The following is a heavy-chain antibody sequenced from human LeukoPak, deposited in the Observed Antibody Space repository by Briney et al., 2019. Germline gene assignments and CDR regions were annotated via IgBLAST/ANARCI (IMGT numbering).Heavy chain of an antibody. CDR2: MSAYNGNT. V-gene: IGHV1-18*01. CDR3: ARDCLPPLTTCYYYYMDV. Sequence: ASVKVSCKASGYTFTSYGISWVRQAPGQGLEWMGWMSAYNGNTNYAQKLQGRVTMTTDTSTSTAYMELRSLRSDDTAVYYCARDCLPPLTTCYYYYMDVWGKGTTVTVSS. CDR1: GYTFTSYG. D-gene: IGHD4-11*01. J-gene: IGHJ6*03.